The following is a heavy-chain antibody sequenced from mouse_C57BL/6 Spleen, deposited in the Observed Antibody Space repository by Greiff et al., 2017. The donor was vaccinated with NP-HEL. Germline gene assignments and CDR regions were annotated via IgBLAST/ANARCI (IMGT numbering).Heavy chain of an antibody. V-gene: IGHV1-50*01. CDR3: ARGRLLLGAMDD. J-gene: IGHJ4*01. CDR2: IDPSASYT. Sequence: QVQLQQSGAELVKPGASVKLSCKASGYTFTSYWMQRVKQRPGQGLEWIGEIDPSASYTNYNQKFKGKATLTVDTSSSTAYMRLSSLTSEDSAVYYCARGRLLLGAMDDWGQGTSVTVS. CDR1: GYTFTSYW. D-gene: IGHD1-1*01.